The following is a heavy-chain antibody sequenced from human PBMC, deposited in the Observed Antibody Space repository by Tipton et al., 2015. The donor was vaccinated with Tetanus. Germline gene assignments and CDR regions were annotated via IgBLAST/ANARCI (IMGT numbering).Heavy chain of an antibody. V-gene: IGHV4-59*01. J-gene: IGHJ4*02. Sequence: TLSLTCTVSGGSMISYYWSWIRQPPGKGPEWIGQIHSSGSTNYIPSLKSRVTISLDTSKNQFSLRLTSVTAADTAVYYCARDIEEVGATKYFDYWGQGTLVTVSS. D-gene: IGHD1-26*01. CDR1: GGSMISYY. CDR3: ARDIEEVGATKYFDY. CDR2: IHSSGST.